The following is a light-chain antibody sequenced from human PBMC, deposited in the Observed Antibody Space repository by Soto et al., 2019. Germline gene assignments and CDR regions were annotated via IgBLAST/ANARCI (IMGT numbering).Light chain of an antibody. Sequence: QSALTQPPSASGSPGQSVTISCTGTSSDVGGYDYVSWYQQHPGKAPKLMIYEVSKRPSGVPDRFSGSKSGNTASLTVSGLQPEDEADYYCSSYAGSNTVVFGGGTKRPS. CDR3: SSYAGSNTVV. J-gene: IGLJ2*01. CDR1: SSDVGGYDY. V-gene: IGLV2-8*01. CDR2: EVS.